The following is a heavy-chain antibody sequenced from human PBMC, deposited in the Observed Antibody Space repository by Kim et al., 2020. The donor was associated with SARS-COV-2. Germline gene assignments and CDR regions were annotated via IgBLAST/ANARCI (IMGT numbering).Heavy chain of an antibody. D-gene: IGHD1-26*01. Sequence: GGSLRLSCAASGFTFSTYAMTWVRQAPGKGLEWVSAISSSGANTYYADSVKGRFTISRDNSKNTLFLQLSYLRAEDTAIYYCVRKSGSYLDYWGQGTLVTVSS. CDR3: VRKSGSYLDY. CDR2: ISSSGANT. J-gene: IGHJ4*02. V-gene: IGHV3-23*01. CDR1: GFTFSTYA.